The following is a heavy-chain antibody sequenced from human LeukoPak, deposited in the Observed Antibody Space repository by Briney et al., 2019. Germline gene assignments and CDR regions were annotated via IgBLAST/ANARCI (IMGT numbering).Heavy chain of an antibody. CDR2: IYNSGST. CDR3: ARGRSSGYDSPFDY. Sequence: ASETLPLTCTVSGGSISSYYWSWIRQPPGKGLEWIGYIYNSGSTNYNPSLKSRVTISVDTPKKQFSLKLSSVTAADTAVYYCARGRSSGYDSPFDYWGQGTLVTVSS. D-gene: IGHD5-12*01. CDR1: GGSISSYY. V-gene: IGHV4-59*01. J-gene: IGHJ4*02.